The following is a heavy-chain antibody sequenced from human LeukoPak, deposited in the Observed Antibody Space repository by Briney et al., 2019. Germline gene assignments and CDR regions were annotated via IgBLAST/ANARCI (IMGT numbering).Heavy chain of an antibody. V-gene: IGHV4-59*01. Sequence: SETLSLTCTVSGGSISSYYWSWIRQPPGKGLEWIGYIYYSGSTNYNPSLKSRVTISVDTSKNQFSLKLRSVTAADTAVYYCARVTGYMIEDYFDFWGQGTLVTVSS. CDR1: GGSISSYY. D-gene: IGHD3-22*01. CDR3: ARVTGYMIEDYFDF. J-gene: IGHJ4*02. CDR2: IYYSGST.